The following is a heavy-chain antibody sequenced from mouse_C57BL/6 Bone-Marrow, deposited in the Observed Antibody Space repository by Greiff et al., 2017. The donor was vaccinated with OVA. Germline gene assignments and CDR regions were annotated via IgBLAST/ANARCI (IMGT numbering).Heavy chain of an antibody. Sequence: EVQLMESGPGLVKPSQSLSLTCSVTGYSITSGYYWNWIRQFPGNKLEWMGYISYDGSNNYNPSLKNRISITRDTSKHQFFLKLNSVTTEDTATYYCARALYYSNYDYAMDYWGQGTSVTVSS. V-gene: IGHV3-6*01. J-gene: IGHJ4*01. D-gene: IGHD2-5*01. CDR2: ISYDGSN. CDR1: GYSITSGYY. CDR3: ARALYYSNYDYAMDY.